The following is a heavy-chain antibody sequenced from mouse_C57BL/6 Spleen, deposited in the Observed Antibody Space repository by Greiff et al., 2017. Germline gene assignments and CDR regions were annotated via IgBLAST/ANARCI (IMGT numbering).Heavy chain of an antibody. Sequence: VQLKESGPELVQPGASVKISCKASAYSFTDYNMNWVKQSNGKSLEWIGVINPNYGTPSYNQKFKGKATLSVDQSSSTAYMQLNSLTSEDSAVYYWAKSGQLRLYYFDYRGQGTTRTVST. D-gene: IGHD3-2*02. J-gene: IGHJ2*01. CDR2: INPNYGTP. V-gene: IGHV1-39*01. CDR3: AKSGQLRLYYFDY. CDR1: AYSFTDYN.